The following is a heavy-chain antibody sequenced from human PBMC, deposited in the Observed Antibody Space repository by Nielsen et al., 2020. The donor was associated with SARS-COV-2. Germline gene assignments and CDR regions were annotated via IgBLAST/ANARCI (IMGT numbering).Heavy chain of an antibody. V-gene: IGHV3-9*01. D-gene: IGHD3-22*01. Sequence: GGSLRLSCAASGFTFDDYAMHWVRQAPGKGLEWVSGISWNRGSIGYADSVKGRFTISRDNAKNSLYLQMNSLRAEDTALYYCATLMGYYYDSSGSYGIDVWGQGTTVTVSS. J-gene: IGHJ6*02. CDR2: ISWNRGSI. CDR1: GFTFDDYA. CDR3: ATLMGYYYDSSGSYGIDV.